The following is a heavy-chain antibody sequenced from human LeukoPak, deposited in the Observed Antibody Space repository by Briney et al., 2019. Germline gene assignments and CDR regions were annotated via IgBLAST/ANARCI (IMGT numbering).Heavy chain of an antibody. Sequence: ASVKVSCKASGYTFTSYGISWVRQAPGHGREWMGWISAYNGNTNYAQKLQGRVTMTTDTSTSTAYMELRSLRSDDTAVYYCARPSYCSGGSCYSYGMAVWGKGTTVTVSS. J-gene: IGHJ6*04. V-gene: IGHV1-18*04. CDR3: ARPSYCSGGSCYSYGMAV. CDR1: GYTFTSYG. D-gene: IGHD2-15*01. CDR2: ISAYNGNT.